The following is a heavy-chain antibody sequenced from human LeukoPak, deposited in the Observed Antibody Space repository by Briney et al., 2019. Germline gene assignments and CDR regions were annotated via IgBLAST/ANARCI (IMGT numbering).Heavy chain of an antibody. Sequence: KPSETPSLTCAVYGGSFSGYYWSWIRQPPGKGLEWIGEINHSGSTNYDPSLKSRVTISVDTFKNQFSLKLSSVTAADTAVYYCARGLRLLPPRFDIWGQGTMVTVSS. J-gene: IGHJ3*02. V-gene: IGHV4-34*01. CDR3: ARGLRLLPPRFDI. CDR2: INHSGST. CDR1: GGSFSGYY. D-gene: IGHD2-15*01.